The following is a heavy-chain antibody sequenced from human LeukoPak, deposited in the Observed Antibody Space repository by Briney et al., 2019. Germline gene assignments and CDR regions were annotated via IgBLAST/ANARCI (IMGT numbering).Heavy chain of an antibody. D-gene: IGHD1-26*01. J-gene: IGHJ4*02. CDR3: ARGRRILVGDTNAGDYFDY. V-gene: IGHV1-2*02. CDR1: GGTFSSYA. CDR2: VKPNSGGT. Sequence: GASVKVSCKASGGTFSSYAISWVRQAPGQGLEWMGWVKPNSGGTYYAQRFQGRVTVTRDTSISTAYIELSRLTSDDTAVYYCARGRRILVGDTNAGDYFDYWGQGTLVTVS.